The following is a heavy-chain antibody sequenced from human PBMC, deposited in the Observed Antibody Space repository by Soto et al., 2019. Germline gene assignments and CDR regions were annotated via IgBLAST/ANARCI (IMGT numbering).Heavy chain of an antibody. CDR3: ARVPNANYYYYYMDV. J-gene: IGHJ6*03. Sequence: SETLSLTCTVSGGSIGSSDYCWTWIRHHPGKGLEWIGYICYSGSPFYNLSLKSRVTISVDTSKNQFSLNLSSVTAADTAVYYCARVPNANYYYYYMDVWGKGTTVTVSS. V-gene: IGHV4-31*03. CDR1: GGSIGSSDYC. CDR2: ICYSGSP.